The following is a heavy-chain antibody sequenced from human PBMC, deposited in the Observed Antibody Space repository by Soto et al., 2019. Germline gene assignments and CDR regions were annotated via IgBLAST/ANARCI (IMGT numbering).Heavy chain of an antibody. CDR3: ALRYCSRTTCPPLNSYFYLDV. CDR1: GFTFSNFA. J-gene: IGHJ6*04. D-gene: IGHD2-2*01. Sequence: GGSLRLSCAASGFTFSNFAMTWVRQAPGKGLEWVSGISGSGGTTFYAGSVKGRFVISRDNSKNTLYLQMNSLRAEDTAVYYCALRYCSRTTCPPLNSYFYLDVGAKGTTVTVSP. V-gene: IGHV3-23*01. CDR2: ISGSGGTT.